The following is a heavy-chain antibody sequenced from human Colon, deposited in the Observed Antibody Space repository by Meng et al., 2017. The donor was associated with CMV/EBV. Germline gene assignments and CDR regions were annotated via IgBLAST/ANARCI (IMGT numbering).Heavy chain of an antibody. CDR1: GYSFRSYW. D-gene: IGHD3-10*01. CDR2: VFHSGST. CDR3: ARRSVTGPPGSFFDP. Sequence: ESLKISCQVSGYSFRSYWIGWVRQMSGKGLEWIGYVFHSGSTKYSPSLKSRVTISVDTSNNQFSLYLNSVTPADTAVYYCARRSVTGPPGSFFDPWGQGTLVTVSS. V-gene: IGHV4-59*01. J-gene: IGHJ5*02.